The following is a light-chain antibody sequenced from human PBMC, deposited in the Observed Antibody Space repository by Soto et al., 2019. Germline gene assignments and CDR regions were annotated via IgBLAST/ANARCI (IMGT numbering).Light chain of an antibody. CDR2: DAS. CDR3: QQRSSWPAP. V-gene: IGKV3-11*01. CDR1: QSVSSY. J-gene: IGKJ3*01. Sequence: PATLSLSPGERATLSCRASQSVSSYLAWYQQKPGQAPRLLIYDASNRATGIPARFSGSGSGTDFTLTISSLEPEDFAVYYCQQRSSWPAPFGPGTKVDI.